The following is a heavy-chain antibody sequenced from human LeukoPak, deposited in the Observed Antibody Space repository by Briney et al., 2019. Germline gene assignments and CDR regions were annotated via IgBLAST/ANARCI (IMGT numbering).Heavy chain of an antibody. CDR3: AKGRQLSDWYGGLGPPPDFDY. CDR2: ISGSGGST. D-gene: IGHD6-19*01. J-gene: IGHJ4*02. V-gene: IGHV3-23*01. Sequence: GGSLRLSCAASGFTFSSYAMSRVRQAPGKGLEWVSAISGSGGSTYYADSVKGRFTISRDNSKNTLYLQMNSLRAEDTAVYYCAKGRQLSDWYGGLGPPPDFDYWGQGTLVTVSS. CDR1: GFTFSSYA.